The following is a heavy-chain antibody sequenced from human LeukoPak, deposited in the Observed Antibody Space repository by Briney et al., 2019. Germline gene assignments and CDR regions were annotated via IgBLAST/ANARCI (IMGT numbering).Heavy chain of an antibody. CDR2: MNPNSGNT. J-gene: IGHJ4*02. D-gene: IGHD4-11*01. Sequence: ASVKVSCKASGYTFTSYDINRVRQATGQGLEWMGWMNPNSGNTGYAQKFQGRVTMTRNTSISTAYMELSSLRSEDTAVYYCARGSYDYSTWGVDYWGQGTLVTVSS. CDR1: GYTFTSYD. CDR3: ARGSYDYSTWGVDY. V-gene: IGHV1-8*01.